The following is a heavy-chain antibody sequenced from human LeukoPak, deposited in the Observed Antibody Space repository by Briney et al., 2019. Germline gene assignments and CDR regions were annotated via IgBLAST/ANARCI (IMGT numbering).Heavy chain of an antibody. D-gene: IGHD6-13*01. CDR1: GFTFSSYS. Sequence: PGGSLRLSCTASGFTFSSYSMNWVRQAPGEGLEWVSFISTSGTTTYYADSVKGRFTISRDNADNSLFLQMSSLRTEDTAVYYCAKSGYDYWGQGTLVTVSS. CDR2: ISTSGTTT. J-gene: IGHJ4*02. V-gene: IGHV3-48*01. CDR3: AKSGYDY.